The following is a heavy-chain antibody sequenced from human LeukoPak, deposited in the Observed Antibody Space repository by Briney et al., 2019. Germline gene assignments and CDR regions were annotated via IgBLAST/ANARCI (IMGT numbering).Heavy chain of an antibody. CDR1: GFTFSSYW. CDR2: IKQDGSEK. J-gene: IGHJ3*02. V-gene: IGHV3-7*01. Sequence: GGSLRLSCAASGFTFSSYWMTWVRQAPGKGLEWVANIKQDGSEKNYVDSVKGRFTISRDNAKNSLYLQMNSLRAEDTAVYHCAHSGSRSDTFDIWGQGTMVTVPS. CDR3: AHSGSRSDTFDI. D-gene: IGHD1-26*01.